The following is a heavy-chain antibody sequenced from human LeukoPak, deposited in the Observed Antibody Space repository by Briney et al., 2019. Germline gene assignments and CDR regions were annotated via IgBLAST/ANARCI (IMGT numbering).Heavy chain of an antibody. CDR2: ISSITGYT. V-gene: IGHV3-11*05. CDR3: AKDITIFSY. J-gene: IGHJ4*02. Sequence: GGSLRLSCAASGFTFSDYYMSWIRQAPGKGLEWVSYISSITGYTKYSDSVKGRFTISRDNANNSLYLQMSSLRAEDTAVYYCAKDITIFSYWGQGTLVTVSS. D-gene: IGHD3-9*01. CDR1: GFTFSDYY.